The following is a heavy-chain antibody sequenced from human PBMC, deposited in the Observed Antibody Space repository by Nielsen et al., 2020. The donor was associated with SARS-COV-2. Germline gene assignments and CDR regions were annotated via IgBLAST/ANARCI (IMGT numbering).Heavy chain of an antibody. D-gene: IGHD3-10*01. Sequence: SETLSLTCTVSGDSISTVYYYWSWLLQPPGKGLEWITYIYHSGSTYYNPSLKSRVSISVDTSKNQFSLILSSVTAADTAMYYCARYYVSGMYGMDVWGPGTTVTVSS. CDR3: ARYYVSGMYGMDV. CDR1: GDSISTVYYY. CDR2: IYHSGST. J-gene: IGHJ6*02. V-gene: IGHV4-30-4*01.